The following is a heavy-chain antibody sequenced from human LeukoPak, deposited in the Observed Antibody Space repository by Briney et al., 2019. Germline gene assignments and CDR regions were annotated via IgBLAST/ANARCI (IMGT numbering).Heavy chain of an antibody. V-gene: IGHV3-23*01. J-gene: IGHJ3*02. CDR1: GFTFSSYE. Sequence: GGSLRLSCAASGFTFSSYEMNWVRQAPGKGLEWVSAISGSGGSTYYADSVKGRFTISRDNSKNTLYLQMNSLRAEDTAVYYCAKALCSSTSCYGAFDIWGQGTMVTVSS. CDR3: AKALCSSTSCYGAFDI. D-gene: IGHD2-2*01. CDR2: ISGSGGST.